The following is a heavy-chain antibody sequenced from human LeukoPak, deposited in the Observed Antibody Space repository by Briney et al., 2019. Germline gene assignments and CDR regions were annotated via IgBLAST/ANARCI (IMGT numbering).Heavy chain of an antibody. D-gene: IGHD4-4*01. V-gene: IGHV1-2*02. CDR1: GYTFTGYY. CDR2: INPNSGGT. CDR3: ARVLKSTTVPPYFGY. J-gene: IGHJ4*02. Sequence: ASVKVSCKASGYTFTGYYMHWVRQAPGQGLEWMGWINPNSGGTNYAQKFQGRVTMTGDTSISTAYMELSRLRSDDTAVYYCARVLKSTTVPPYFGYWGQGTLVTVSS.